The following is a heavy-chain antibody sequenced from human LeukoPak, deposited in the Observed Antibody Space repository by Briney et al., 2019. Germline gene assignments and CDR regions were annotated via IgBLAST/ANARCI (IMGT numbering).Heavy chain of an antibody. Sequence: GRSLRLSCAASGFTFSSYGMHWVRQAPGKGLEWVAVIWYDGSNKYYADSVKGRFTISRDNSKNTLYLQMNSLRAEDTAVYYCARSRDVVITSLSYWGQGTLVTVSS. CDR1: GFTFSSYG. J-gene: IGHJ4*02. CDR2: IWYDGSNK. V-gene: IGHV3-33*01. D-gene: IGHD3-22*01. CDR3: ARSRDVVITSLSY.